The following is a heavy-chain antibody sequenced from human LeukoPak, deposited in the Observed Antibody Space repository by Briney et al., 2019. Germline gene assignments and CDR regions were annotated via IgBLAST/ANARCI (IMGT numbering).Heavy chain of an antibody. CDR2: IYYSGST. CDR1: GGSISSSSYS. V-gene: IGHV4-39*01. Sequence: SETLSLTCTVSGGSISSSSYSRGWIRQPPGKGLEWIGSIYYSGSTYYNPSLKSRVTISVDTSKNQFSLKLSSVTAADTAVYYCARSGYSSGWCDYWGQGTLVTVSS. D-gene: IGHD6-19*01. J-gene: IGHJ4*02. CDR3: ARSGYSSGWCDY.